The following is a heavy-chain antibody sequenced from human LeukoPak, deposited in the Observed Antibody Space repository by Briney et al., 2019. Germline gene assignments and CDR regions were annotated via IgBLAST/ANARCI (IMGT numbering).Heavy chain of an antibody. CDR2: IEPTDSYT. V-gene: IGHV5-10-1*01. CDR1: GYSFNNYR. Sequence: ESPQTLSYGHGYSFNNYRNRWVRQIPGQGLEWVGRIEPTDSYTNYSHPPQGHVRLIADKSIRNADLQWSSLKASDTAMYYCARDPGVSADYVILYWGQGTLVTVSS. CDR3: ARDPGVSADYVILY. D-gene: IGHD4-17*01. J-gene: IGHJ4*02.